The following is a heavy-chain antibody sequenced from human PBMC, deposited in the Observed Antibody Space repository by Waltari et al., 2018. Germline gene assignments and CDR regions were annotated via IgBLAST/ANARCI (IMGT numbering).Heavy chain of an antibody. CDR2: IYESGGT. D-gene: IGHD2-21*02. Sequence: QLQLQESGPGLVKPSETLSLNCAVSGGSISSSDYYWGWIRQPPGKGLEGIGSIYESGGTYDNPSLKSRLAISVDTSKNQFSLRRSSVTAADTAVYSCARHLGWRQQRFFFEHWGQGTLVTVSS. J-gene: IGHJ4*02. CDR1: GGSISSSDYY. V-gene: IGHV4-39*01. CDR3: ARHLGWRQQRFFFEH.